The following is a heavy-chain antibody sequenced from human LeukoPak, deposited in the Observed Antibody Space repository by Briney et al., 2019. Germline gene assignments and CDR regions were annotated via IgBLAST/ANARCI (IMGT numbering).Heavy chain of an antibody. CDR2: IYTSGST. CDR1: GGSISSGSYY. V-gene: IGHV4-61*02. CDR3: AREQYIGGSRLIDY. J-gene: IGHJ4*02. Sequence: SQTLSLTCTVSGGSISSGSYYWSWIRQPAGKGLEWIGRIYTSGSTNYNPSLKSRVTISVDMSKNQFSLNLSSVTAADTAIYYCAREQYIGGSRLIDYWGQGTLVTVSS. D-gene: IGHD6-19*01.